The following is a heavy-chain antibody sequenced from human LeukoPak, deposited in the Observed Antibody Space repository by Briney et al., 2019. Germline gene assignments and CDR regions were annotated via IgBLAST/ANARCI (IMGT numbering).Heavy chain of an antibody. Sequence: PGGSLRLSCAASGFTVSSNYMSWVRQAPGKGLGWVSVIYSGGSTYYADSVKGRFTISRDNSKNTLYLQMNSLRAEDTAVYYCARDLGYCSGGSCYVGGFDYWGQGTLVTVSS. J-gene: IGHJ4*02. V-gene: IGHV3-53*01. CDR1: GFTVSSNY. D-gene: IGHD2-15*01. CDR2: IYSGGST. CDR3: ARDLGYCSGGSCYVGGFDY.